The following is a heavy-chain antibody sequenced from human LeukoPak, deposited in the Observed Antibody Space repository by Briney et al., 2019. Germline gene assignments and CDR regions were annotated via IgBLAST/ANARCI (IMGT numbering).Heavy chain of an antibody. Sequence: GGCLRLSCAASGFTFSDYSMNWVRQAPGKGLEWVSYINADSKTIYYADSVKGRFTISRDNSKNTLYLQMNSLRAEDTAVYYCARAMTTVTRLGWYFDLWGRGTLVTVSS. CDR1: GFTFSDYS. J-gene: IGHJ2*01. CDR3: ARAMTTVTRLGWYFDL. CDR2: INADSKTI. D-gene: IGHD4-17*01. V-gene: IGHV3-48*01.